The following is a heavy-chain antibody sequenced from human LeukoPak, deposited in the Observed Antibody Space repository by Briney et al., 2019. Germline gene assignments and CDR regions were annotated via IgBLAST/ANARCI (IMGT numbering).Heavy chain of an antibody. CDR1: GFTFSSYA. Sequence: GGSLRLSCAASGFTFSSYAMSWVRQAPGKGLEWVSTISGSGGSTYYADSVKGRFTISRDNSKNTLYLQMNSLRAEDTAVYYCAKVGGSITMIVVVKYYFDYWGQGTLVTVSS. CDR2: ISGSGGST. D-gene: IGHD3-22*01. CDR3: AKVGGSITMIVVVKYYFDY. V-gene: IGHV3-23*01. J-gene: IGHJ4*02.